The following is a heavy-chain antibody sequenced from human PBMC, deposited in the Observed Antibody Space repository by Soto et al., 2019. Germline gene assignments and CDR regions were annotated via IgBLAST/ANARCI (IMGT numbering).Heavy chain of an antibody. D-gene: IGHD2-15*01. J-gene: IGHJ1*01. CDR1: GFTVSSNY. CDR3: ARDHRVVGSRLGYFQH. V-gene: IGHV3-66*01. Sequence: EVQLVESGGGLVQPGGSLRLSCAASGFTVSSNYMSWVRQAPGKGLEWVSVIYSGGSTYYADSVKGRFTISRDNSKNTLYLQMNSLRAEETAVYYCARDHRVVGSRLGYFQHWGQGTLVTVSS. CDR2: IYSGGST.